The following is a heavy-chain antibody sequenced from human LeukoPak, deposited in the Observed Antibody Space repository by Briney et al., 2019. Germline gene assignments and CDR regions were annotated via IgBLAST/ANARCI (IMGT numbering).Heavy chain of an antibody. CDR3: ARHSRTVGSVGIDP. Sequence: SETLSLTCTVSGVSISNNYFYWAWIRQPPGKGLEWIGNIYYTGSTYYNPSLKSRVTISVDTSKNQFSLKLSSVTAADTAVYYCARHSRTVGSVGIDPWGQGTLVTVSS. D-gene: IGHD4-23*01. CDR1: GVSISNNYFY. J-gene: IGHJ5*02. CDR2: IYYTGST. V-gene: IGHV4-39*01.